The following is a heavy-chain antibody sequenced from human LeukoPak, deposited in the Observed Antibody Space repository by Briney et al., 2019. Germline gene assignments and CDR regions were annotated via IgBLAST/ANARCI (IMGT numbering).Heavy chain of an antibody. CDR2: IYYSGST. J-gene: IGHJ5*02. CDR1: GGSISSSGYY. D-gene: IGHD2-2*01. Sequence: SETLSLTCTVSGGSISSSGYYWGWIRQPPGKGLEWIGSIYYSGSTYYNPSLKSRVTISVDTSKNQFSLKLSSVTAADTAVYYCARGAYCSSTSCSARGWFDPWGQGTLVTVSS. CDR3: ARGAYCSSTSCSARGWFDP. V-gene: IGHV4-39*07.